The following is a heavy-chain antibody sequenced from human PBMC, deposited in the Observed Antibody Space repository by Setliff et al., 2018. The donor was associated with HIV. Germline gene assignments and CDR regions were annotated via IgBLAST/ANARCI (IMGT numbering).Heavy chain of an antibody. CDR2: MYSSGST. CDR3: ARGPARAVARPGWLDP. Sequence: SETLSLTCSVSGGSISSYYWSWIRQPAGKGLEWIGRMYSSGSTNYNPSLKSRVTISVDKSKNQFSLKLSSVTAADTAVYYCARGPARAVARPGWLDPWGQGTLVTVSS. V-gene: IGHV4-4*07. CDR1: GGSISSYY. J-gene: IGHJ5*02. D-gene: IGHD6-19*01.